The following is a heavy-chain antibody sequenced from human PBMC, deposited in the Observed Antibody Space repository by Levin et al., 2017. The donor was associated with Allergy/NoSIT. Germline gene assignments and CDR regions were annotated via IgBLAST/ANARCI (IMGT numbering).Heavy chain of an antibody. D-gene: IGHD6-13*01. J-gene: IGHJ4*02. Sequence: ASVKVSCTVSGYTFSDYYMHWVRQAPGQGLEWMGWINPKRGDANTAQKSEGRVVLTRDTSISTAYMEVRRLRSDDTALYYCARGGTSSNDYWGQGTLVTVSS. V-gene: IGHV1-2*02. CDR1: GYTFSDYY. CDR3: ARGGTSSNDY. CDR2: INPKRGDA.